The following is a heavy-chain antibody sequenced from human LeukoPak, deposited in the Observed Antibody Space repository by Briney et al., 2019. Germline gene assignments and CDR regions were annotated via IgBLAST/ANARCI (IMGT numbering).Heavy chain of an antibody. Sequence: GRSLRLSCTASGFSFSSYTMHWVRQAPGKGLVWVSRINSDGSSTSYADSVKGRFTISRDNAKNTLYLQMNSLRAEDTAVYYCARDRETMVRGVINNWFDPWGQGTLVTVSS. CDR3: ARDRETMVRGVINNWFDP. CDR1: GFSFSSYT. V-gene: IGHV3-74*01. D-gene: IGHD3-10*01. J-gene: IGHJ5*02. CDR2: INSDGSST.